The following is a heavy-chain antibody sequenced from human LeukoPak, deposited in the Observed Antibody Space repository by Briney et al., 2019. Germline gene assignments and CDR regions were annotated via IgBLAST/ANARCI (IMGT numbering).Heavy chain of an antibody. Sequence: GGSLRLSCAASGFTFSNYAMSWVRQAPGKGLEWVSAISGSGGNTYYADSVKGRFTISRDNSKNRLYLQMNSLRAEDTAAYYCAKDRGVLRSYYGMDVWGQGTTVTVSS. V-gene: IGHV3-23*01. CDR2: ISGSGGNT. CDR3: AKDRGVLRSYYGMDV. CDR1: GFTFSNYA. J-gene: IGHJ6*02. D-gene: IGHD3-10*01.